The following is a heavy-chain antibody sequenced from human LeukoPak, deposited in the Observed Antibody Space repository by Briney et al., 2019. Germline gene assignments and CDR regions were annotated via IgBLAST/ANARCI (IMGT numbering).Heavy chain of an antibody. D-gene: IGHD1-26*01. CDR2: IFPYDSDT. Sequence: GESLKISCKGSGYTFINYWIGWVRQMPGKGLEWMGIIFPYDSDTRYSPSFEGQVTISADKSINTAYVQWSSLEASDTAMYYCAKVGHSGSYRASISALGNFDYWGQGTLVTVSS. V-gene: IGHV5-51*01. J-gene: IGHJ4*02. CDR3: AKVGHSGSYRASISALGNFDY. CDR1: GYTFINYW.